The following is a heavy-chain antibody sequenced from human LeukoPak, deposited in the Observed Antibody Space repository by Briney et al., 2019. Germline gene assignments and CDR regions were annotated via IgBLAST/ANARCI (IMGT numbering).Heavy chain of an antibody. CDR2: IYPGDSDT. Sequence: GESLKISCKGSGYSFTSYWIGWVRQMPGKGLEWMGIIYPGDSDTRYSPSFQGQVTISADKSIGTAYLQWSSLKASDTAMYYCARLGSDSYYYDSSGYYWFDYWGQGTLVTVSS. J-gene: IGHJ4*02. V-gene: IGHV5-51*01. D-gene: IGHD3-22*01. CDR1: GYSFTSYW. CDR3: ARLGSDSYYYDSSGYYWFDY.